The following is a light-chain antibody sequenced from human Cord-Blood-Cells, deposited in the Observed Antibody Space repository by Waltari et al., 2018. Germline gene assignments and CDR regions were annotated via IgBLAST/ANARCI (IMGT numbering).Light chain of an antibody. Sequence: DIQMTQSPSSLSASVGDRVTITCRASQSISSYLNWYKQKPGKAPKLLIYAAPSLQSGVPSRCRGSVSGTDFTLTTSSLQPVNFATYSSQQRYSTPPTFGGGTKVEIK. CDR2: AAP. CDR1: QSISSY. CDR3: QQRYSTPPT. V-gene: IGKV1-39*01. J-gene: IGKJ4*01.